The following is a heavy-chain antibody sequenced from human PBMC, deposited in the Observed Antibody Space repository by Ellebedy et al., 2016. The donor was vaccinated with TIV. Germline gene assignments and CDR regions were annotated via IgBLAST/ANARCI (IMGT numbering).Heavy chain of an antibody. CDR2: ISGSGGST. Sequence: GESLKISCAASGFTFSTYIMNWVRQAPGKGLEWVSAISGSGGSTYYADSVKGRFTISRDNAKNTLYLQMNSLRAEDTAVYYCARAPGGWFDPWGQGTLVTVSS. V-gene: IGHV3-23*01. J-gene: IGHJ5*02. D-gene: IGHD2-15*01. CDR1: GFTFSTYI. CDR3: ARAPGGWFDP.